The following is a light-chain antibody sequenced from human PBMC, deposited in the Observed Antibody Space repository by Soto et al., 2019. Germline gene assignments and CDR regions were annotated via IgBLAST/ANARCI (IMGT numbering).Light chain of an antibody. V-gene: IGLV1-40*01. CDR3: QSYDNSLSGPV. CDR2: ANT. J-gene: IGLJ2*01. CDR1: SSNIGAGID. Sequence: QAVVTQPPSVSGAPGQRVTISCTGSSSNIGAGIDVHWYQKFPGTAPKLLIYANTNRPSGVPDRFSGSKSGTSASLAITGLQAEDEADYYCQSYDNSLSGPVFGGGTNLTVL.